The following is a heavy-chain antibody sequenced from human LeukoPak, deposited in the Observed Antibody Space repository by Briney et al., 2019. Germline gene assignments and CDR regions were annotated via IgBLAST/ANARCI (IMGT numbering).Heavy chain of an antibody. CDR2: ISSSSSYI. CDR1: GFTFSSYS. Sequence: GGSLRLSCAASGFTFSSYSMNWARQAPGKGLEWVSSISSSSSYIYYADSVKGRFTISRDNAKNSLYLQMNSLRAEDTAVYYCARACFDSSSSGYYFDYWGQGTLVTVSS. J-gene: IGHJ4*02. D-gene: IGHD6-6*01. CDR3: ARACFDSSSSGYYFDY. V-gene: IGHV3-21*01.